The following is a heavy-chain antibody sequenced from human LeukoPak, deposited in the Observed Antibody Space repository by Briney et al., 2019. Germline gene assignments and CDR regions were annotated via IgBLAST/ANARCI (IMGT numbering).Heavy chain of an antibody. V-gene: IGHV1-3*01. D-gene: IGHD4-17*01. CDR1: GYTFTSYA. CDR3: ASYDYGDYGGGALVY. J-gene: IGHJ4*02. Sequence: ASVKVSCKASGYTFTSYAMHWVRQAPGQRLEWMGWINAGNGNTKYSQKFQGRVTITRDTSASTAYMELSSLRSDDTAVYYCASYDYGDYGGGALVYWGQGTLVTVSS. CDR2: INAGNGNT.